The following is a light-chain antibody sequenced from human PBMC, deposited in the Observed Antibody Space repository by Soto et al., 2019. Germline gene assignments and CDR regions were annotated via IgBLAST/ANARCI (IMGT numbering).Light chain of an antibody. CDR2: SAS. CDR1: QGISNC. J-gene: IGKJ5*01. V-gene: IGKV1-12*01. CDR3: QQCNSFPIT. Sequence: DIQMTQSPSSVSASVGDRVTITCRASQGISNCLAWYQQKPGKAPQLLIYSASTIQSGVPSRFSGSVSGTDFTLTISSLQPEDFATYYCQQCNSFPITFGQGTRLEIK.